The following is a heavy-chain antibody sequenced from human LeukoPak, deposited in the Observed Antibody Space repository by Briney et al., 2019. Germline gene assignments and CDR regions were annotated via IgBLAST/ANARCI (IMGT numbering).Heavy chain of an antibody. D-gene: IGHD2-2*01. Sequence: GGSLRLSCAASGFTFSSYGMSWVRQAPGKGLEWVSAISGSGGSTYYADSVKGRFTISRDNSNNTVYLQMNSLRAEDTAVYYCASAPSNAHFDYWGQGTLVTVSS. V-gene: IGHV3-23*01. CDR2: ISGSGGST. J-gene: IGHJ4*02. CDR1: GFTFSSYG. CDR3: ASAPSNAHFDY.